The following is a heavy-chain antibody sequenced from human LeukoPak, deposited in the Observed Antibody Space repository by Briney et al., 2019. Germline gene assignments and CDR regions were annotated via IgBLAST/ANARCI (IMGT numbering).Heavy chain of an antibody. CDR1: GYTFTSYD. V-gene: IGHV1-8*03. D-gene: IGHD3-3*01. CDR2: MNPNSGNT. CDR3: ARGRTIFGVVTFFDY. J-gene: IGHJ4*02. Sequence: GASVKVSCKASGYTFTSYDINWVRQATGQGLEWMGWMNPNSGNTGYAQKFQGRVTITRNTSISTAYMELSSLRSEDTAVYYCARGRTIFGVVTFFDYWGQGTLVTVSS.